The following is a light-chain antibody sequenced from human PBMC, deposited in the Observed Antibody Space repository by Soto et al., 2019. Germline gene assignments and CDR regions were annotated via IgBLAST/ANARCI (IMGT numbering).Light chain of an antibody. Sequence: LTQPASVSGSPGQSITISCTGTSSDVGGYNYVSWYQQHPGKAPKLMIYEVSNRPSGVSNRFSGSKSGNTASLTISGLQAEDEADYYCTSYTSTTTYVVGTGTKVTVL. CDR3: TSYTSTTTYV. J-gene: IGLJ1*01. CDR1: SSDVGGYNY. CDR2: EVS. V-gene: IGLV2-14*01.